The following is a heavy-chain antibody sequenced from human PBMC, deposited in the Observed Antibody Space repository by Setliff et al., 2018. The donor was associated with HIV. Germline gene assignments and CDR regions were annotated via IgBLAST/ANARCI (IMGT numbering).Heavy chain of an antibody. D-gene: IGHD1-26*01. CDR2: INCYSGDS. CDR1: GYSFFSYS. J-gene: IGHJ4*02. CDR3: ARATHSGSPNPPQDY. Sequence: ASVKVSCKASGYSFFSYSITWVRQAPGQGLEWVGWINCYSGDSKFPEKLQGRITMTADTSTSTAYMELRNLTSDDTAMYYCARATHSGSPNPPQDYWGQGTLVTVSS. V-gene: IGHV1-18*01.